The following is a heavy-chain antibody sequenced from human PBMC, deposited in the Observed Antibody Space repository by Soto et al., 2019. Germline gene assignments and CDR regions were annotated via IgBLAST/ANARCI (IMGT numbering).Heavy chain of an antibody. CDR2: IYRTGST. J-gene: IGHJ4*02. V-gene: IGHV4-4*02. Sequence: SETLSLTCAVSGGSFTSNNWWTWVRQPPGQGLEWIGEIYRTGSTNYNPSLKSRVTMSLDKSENQFSLKVTSLTAADTAVYYCASRDPGTSVDYWGQGTLVTVSS. CDR3: ASRDPGTSVDY. CDR1: GGSFTSNNW. D-gene: IGHD1-7*01.